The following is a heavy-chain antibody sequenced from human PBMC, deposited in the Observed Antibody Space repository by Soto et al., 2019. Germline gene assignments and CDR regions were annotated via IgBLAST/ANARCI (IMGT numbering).Heavy chain of an antibody. Sequence: SETLSLTCTVSGGSISSYYWSWIRQPPGKGLEWIGYIYYSGSTNYNPSLKSRVTISVDTSKNQFSLKLSSVTAADTAVYYCARSIRQLSLGYWGQGTLVTVSS. D-gene: IGHD5-18*01. V-gene: IGHV4-59*01. CDR1: GGSISSYY. CDR2: IYYSGST. CDR3: ARSIRQLSLGY. J-gene: IGHJ4*02.